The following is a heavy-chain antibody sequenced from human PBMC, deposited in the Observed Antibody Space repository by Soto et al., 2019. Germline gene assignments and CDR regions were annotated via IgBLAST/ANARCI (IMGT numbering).Heavy chain of an antibody. Sequence: ASVKVSFKASGYTFTSYGISWVRQAPGQGLEWMGWISAYNGNTNYAQKLQGRVTMTTDTSTSTAYMELRSLRSDDTAVYYCARDVGAGYDFWSGYSSYYYYYGMDVWGQGTTVTVSS. D-gene: IGHD3-3*01. J-gene: IGHJ6*02. CDR2: ISAYNGNT. CDR3: ARDVGAGYDFWSGYSSYYYYYGMDV. CDR1: GYTFTSYG. V-gene: IGHV1-18*01.